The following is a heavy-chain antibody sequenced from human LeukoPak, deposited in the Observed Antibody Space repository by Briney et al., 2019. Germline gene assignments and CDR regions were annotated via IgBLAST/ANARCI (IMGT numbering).Heavy chain of an antibody. CDR3: KSGGAAPGSFDN. CDR1: GFTFSDYW. J-gene: IGHJ4*02. CDR2: IKYDGDEE. V-gene: IGHV3-7*01. D-gene: IGHD6-13*01. Sequence: GSLRLSCAASGFTFSDYWMIWMRQAPGKGLEWVANIKYDGDEEYYVDSVKGRFTISRDNAKNSLYLQLNSLRVEDTAVYYCKSGGAAPGSFDNWGQGTLVTVSP.